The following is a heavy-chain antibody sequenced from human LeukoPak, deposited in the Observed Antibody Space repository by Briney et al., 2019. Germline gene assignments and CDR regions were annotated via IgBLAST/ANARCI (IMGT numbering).Heavy chain of an antibody. Sequence: KTSEILSLTCTVSGGSISSSSYYWGWIRQPPGKGLEWIGSIYYSGSTYYNPSLKSRVTISVDTPKNQFSLKLSSVAAADTAVYYCARPAMVDTAMVTGWGQGTLVTVSS. V-gene: IGHV4-39*01. CDR3: ARPAMVDTAMVTG. D-gene: IGHD5-18*01. CDR2: IYYSGST. J-gene: IGHJ4*02. CDR1: GGSISSSSYY.